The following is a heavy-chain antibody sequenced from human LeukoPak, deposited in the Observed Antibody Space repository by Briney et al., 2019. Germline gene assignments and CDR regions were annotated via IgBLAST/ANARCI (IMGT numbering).Heavy chain of an antibody. V-gene: IGHV1-69*04. D-gene: IGHD3-9*01. CDR2: IIPILGIA. CDR1: GGTFSRYA. CDR3: ARVRSGYDILTPPYYFDY. Sequence: ASVKVSCKASGGTFSRYAISWVRQAPGQGLEWMGRIIPILGIANYAQKFQGRVTITADKSTSTAYMELRSLRSDDTAVYYCARVRSGYDILTPPYYFDYWGQGTLVTVSS. J-gene: IGHJ4*02.